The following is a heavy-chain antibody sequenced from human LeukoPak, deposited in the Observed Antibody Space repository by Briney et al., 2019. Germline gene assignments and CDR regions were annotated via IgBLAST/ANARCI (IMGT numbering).Heavy chain of an antibody. Sequence: GGSLRLSCAASGFTFSSYWMSWVRQAPGKGLEWVANIKKDGSEKYYVDSVKGRFTISRDNAKTSLYLQMNSLRAEDTAVYYCARGSGSYRTWYGYWGQGTLVTVSS. V-gene: IGHV3-7*04. CDR2: IKKDGSEK. D-gene: IGHD3-10*01. CDR3: ARGSGSYRTWYGY. J-gene: IGHJ4*02. CDR1: GFTFSSYW.